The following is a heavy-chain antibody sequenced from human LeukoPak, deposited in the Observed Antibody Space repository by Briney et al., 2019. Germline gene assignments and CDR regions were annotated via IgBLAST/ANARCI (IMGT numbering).Heavy chain of an antibody. CDR3: AKDRDYYDSTWDY. Sequence: GGSLRLSCSASGFTFSSYAMHWVRQAPEKGLEYVSAISSNGGSTYYADSVKGRFTISRDNSKNTLYLQMNSLRAEETAVYYCAKDRDYYDSTWDYWGQGTLVTVSS. CDR2: ISSNGGST. CDR1: GFTFSSYA. J-gene: IGHJ4*02. V-gene: IGHV3-64*04. D-gene: IGHD3-22*01.